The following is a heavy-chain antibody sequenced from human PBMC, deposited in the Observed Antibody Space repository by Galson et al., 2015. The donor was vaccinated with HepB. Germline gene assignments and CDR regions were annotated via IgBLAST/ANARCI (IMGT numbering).Heavy chain of an antibody. CDR2: IWYDGSRE. CDR3: ARAQITMMTGYFDS. D-gene: IGHD3-22*01. J-gene: IGHJ4*02. Sequence: SLRLSCAASGFTFSTYGMHWVRQAPGKGLEWVAGIWYDGSREYYRDSVKGRFTISRDNPKNTLYLQMNSLRAEDTAVYYCARAQITMMTGYFDSWGQGTLVTVSS. CDR1: GFTFSTYG. V-gene: IGHV3-33*01.